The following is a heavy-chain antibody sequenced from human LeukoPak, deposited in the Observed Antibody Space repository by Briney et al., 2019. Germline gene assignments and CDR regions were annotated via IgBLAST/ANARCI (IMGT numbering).Heavy chain of an antibody. CDR1: GFTFSSYG. V-gene: IGHV3-53*01. CDR2: IYSGGST. D-gene: IGHD3-10*01. Sequence: GGSLRLSCAASGFTFSSYGMSWVRQAPGKGLESVSVIYSGGSTYYADSVRGRFIISRDNSKNTLYLQMNSLRVEDTAVYYCARGGLWVDYWGQGTLVTVSS. J-gene: IGHJ4*02. CDR3: ARGGLWVDY.